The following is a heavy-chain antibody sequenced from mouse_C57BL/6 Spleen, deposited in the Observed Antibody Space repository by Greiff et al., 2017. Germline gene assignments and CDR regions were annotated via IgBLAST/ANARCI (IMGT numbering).Heavy chain of an antibody. CDR1: GYAFSSSW. V-gene: IGHV1-82*01. D-gene: IGHD2-4*01. Sequence: QVQLQQSGPELVKPGASVKISCKASGYAFSSSWMNWVKQRPGKGLEWIGRIYPGDGDTNYNGKFKGKATLTADKSSSTAYMQLSSLTSEDSAVYFCATYDYDGDAMDDWGQGTSVTVSS. CDR2: IYPGDGDT. CDR3: ATYDYDGDAMDD. J-gene: IGHJ4*01.